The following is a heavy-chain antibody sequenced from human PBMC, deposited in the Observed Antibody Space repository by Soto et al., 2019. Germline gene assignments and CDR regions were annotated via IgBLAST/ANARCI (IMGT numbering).Heavy chain of an antibody. J-gene: IGHJ4*02. D-gene: IGHD2-15*01. CDR2: ISYDGSNK. V-gene: IGHV3-30-3*01. Sequence: XGSLRLSCAASGFTFSSYTMHWVRQAPGKGLEWVAVISYDGSNKYYADSVKGRFTISRDNSKNKLYLQMNSLRAEDTAVYYCARDVGRILTHFDDWGQGTLVTVSS. CDR3: ARDVGRILTHFDD. CDR1: GFTFSSYT.